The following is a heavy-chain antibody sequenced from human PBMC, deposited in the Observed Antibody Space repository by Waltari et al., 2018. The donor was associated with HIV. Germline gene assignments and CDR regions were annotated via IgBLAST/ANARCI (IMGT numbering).Heavy chain of an antibody. D-gene: IGHD2-15*01. Sequence: EVQLVESGGGVVRPGGSLRLPCAASGFTFDDYDMSWVRNAPGKGREWVSGINWNGGSTGYADSVKGRFTISRDNAKNSLYLQMNSLRAEDTALYYCARERWSVVVVAATNFDYWGQGTLVTVSS. J-gene: IGHJ4*02. CDR2: INWNGGST. CDR1: GFTFDDYD. V-gene: IGHV3-20*04. CDR3: ARERWSVVVVAATNFDY.